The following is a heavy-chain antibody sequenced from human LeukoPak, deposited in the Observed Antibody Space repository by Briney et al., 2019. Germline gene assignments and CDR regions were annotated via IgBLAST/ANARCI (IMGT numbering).Heavy chain of an antibody. D-gene: IGHD2/OR15-2a*01. J-gene: IGHJ6*03. CDR3: ARGDYFGNFGIGTSCYYYYMDV. CDR1: GYTFTGYY. CDR2: INPNSGGT. V-gene: IGHV1-2*02. Sequence: GASVKVSCKASGYTFTGYYMHWVRQAPGQGLEWMAWINPNSGGTNYAQKFQGRVTMTRDTSISTAYMELSRVRSDDTAVYYCARGDYFGNFGIGTSCYYYYMDVWGKGTTVTVSS.